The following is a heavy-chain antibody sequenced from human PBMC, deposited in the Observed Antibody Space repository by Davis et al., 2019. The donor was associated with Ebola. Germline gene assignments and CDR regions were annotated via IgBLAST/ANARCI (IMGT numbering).Heavy chain of an antibody. J-gene: IGHJ6*02. D-gene: IGHD7-27*01. Sequence: SVKVSCKASGGTFSSYAISWVRQAPGQGLEWMGGIIPISGTANYAQKFQGRVTITADESTSTAYMELSSLRSEDTAVYYCAGLGDYYYYYGMDVWGQGTTVTVSS. CDR1: GGTFSSYA. CDR3: AGLGDYYYYYGMDV. CDR2: IIPISGTA. V-gene: IGHV1-69*13.